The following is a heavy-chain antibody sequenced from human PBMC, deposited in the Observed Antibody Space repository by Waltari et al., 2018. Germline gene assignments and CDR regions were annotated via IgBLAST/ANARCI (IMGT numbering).Heavy chain of an antibody. V-gene: IGHV3-30*18. Sequence: QVQLVESGGGVVQPGRSLRLSCAVSGFALSSSGMHWVRQVPGKGLEWVAVILTDGIKYHADSVKGRFTISRDSSKNTLYLQMNSLRAEDTALYYCAKDRNYKWAFDYWGQGVLVTVSS. J-gene: IGHJ4*02. CDR2: ILTDGIK. CDR1: GFALSSSG. CDR3: AKDRNYKWAFDY. D-gene: IGHD1-7*01.